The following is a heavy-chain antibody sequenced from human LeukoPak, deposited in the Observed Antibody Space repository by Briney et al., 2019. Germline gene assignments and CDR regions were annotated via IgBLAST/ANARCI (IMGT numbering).Heavy chain of an antibody. Sequence: PSETLSLTCIVSSYSISSGNYWGWIRQPPGKGLEWIGSIYYSGSTYYNPSLKSRVTISVDTSKNQFSLKLSSVTAADTAVYYCARDYVGRYSGYDSLYGMDVWGQGTTVTVSS. V-gene: IGHV4-38-2*02. J-gene: IGHJ6*02. D-gene: IGHD5-12*01. CDR3: ARDYVGRYSGYDSLYGMDV. CDR2: IYYSGST. CDR1: SYSISSGNY.